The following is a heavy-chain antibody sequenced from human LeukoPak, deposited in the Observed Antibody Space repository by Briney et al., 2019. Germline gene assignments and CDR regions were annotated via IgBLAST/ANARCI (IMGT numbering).Heavy chain of an antibody. CDR1: GVSFSSSD. J-gene: IGHJ4*02. V-gene: IGHV3-13*04. CDR3: ARDNPHTNYSGSGSYYNSNCYFDY. CDR2: IGTAADT. Sequence: GGSLRLSCAAAGVSFSSSDMAGVRHATGKGLEWVSAIGTAADTYYPGSVKGRFTISRENAKNSLYLQMNSLRAGNTAVYYCARDNPHTNYSGSGSYYNSNCYFDYWGQGTLVTVSS. D-gene: IGHD3-10*01.